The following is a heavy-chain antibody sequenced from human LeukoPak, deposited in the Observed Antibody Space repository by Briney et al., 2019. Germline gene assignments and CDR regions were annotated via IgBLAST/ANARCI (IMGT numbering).Heavy chain of an antibody. CDR1: GGTFSSYA. CDR2: ISAYNGNT. CDR3: ARARDIVVVPAASTHNWFDP. V-gene: IGHV1-18*01. Sequence: ASVKVSCKASGGTFSSYAISWVRQAPGQGLEWMGWISAYNGNTNYAQKLQGRVTMTTDTSTSTAYMELRSLRSDDTAVYYCARARDIVVVPAASTHNWFDPWGQGTLVTVSS. J-gene: IGHJ5*02. D-gene: IGHD2-2*01.